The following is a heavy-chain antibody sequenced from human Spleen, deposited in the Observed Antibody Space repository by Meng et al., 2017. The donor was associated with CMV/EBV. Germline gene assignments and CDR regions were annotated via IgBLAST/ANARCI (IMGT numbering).Heavy chain of an antibody. D-gene: IGHD7-27*01. CDR1: GYTFTTYD. CDR2: IHPHRGDT. V-gene: IGHV1-2*02. CDR3: ARDNNWGPDY. Sequence: ASVKVSCKASGYTFTTYDINWVRQVTGQGLEWVGWIHPHRGDTNYAQQFQGRVTLTRDTSINTGYMELTRLTSDDTAVYYCARDNNWGPDYWGQGTLVTVSS. J-gene: IGHJ4*02.